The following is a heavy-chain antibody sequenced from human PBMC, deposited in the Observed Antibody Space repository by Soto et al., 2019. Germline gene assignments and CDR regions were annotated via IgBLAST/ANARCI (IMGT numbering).Heavy chain of an antibody. CDR3: ARIGDTAMVMSGMDV. Sequence: GAPVKGSCKAFGYTFTRYDINWGRQATGQGLEWMGWMNPNSGNTGYAQKFQGRVTMTRNTSISTAYMELSSLRSEDTAVYYCARIGDTAMVMSGMDVWGQGTTVTVSS. V-gene: IGHV1-8*01. J-gene: IGHJ6*02. CDR2: MNPNSGNT. CDR1: GYTFTRYD. D-gene: IGHD5-18*01.